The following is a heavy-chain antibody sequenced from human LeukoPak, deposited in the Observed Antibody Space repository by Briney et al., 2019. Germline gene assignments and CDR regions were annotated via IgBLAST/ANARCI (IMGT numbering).Heavy chain of an antibody. J-gene: IGHJ4*02. V-gene: IGHV4-39*01. CDR2: IYYSGST. CDR3: ARHRRRMRANHDDY. CDR1: GGSISRSSYS. D-gene: IGHD1-14*01. Sequence: SETLSLTCTVSGGSISRSSYSWGWIRQPPGKGLEWIGSIYYSGSTYYNPSLKSRVTISVDTSKNQFSLKPSSVTAADTAVYYSARHRRRMRANHDDYWGQGTLVTVSS.